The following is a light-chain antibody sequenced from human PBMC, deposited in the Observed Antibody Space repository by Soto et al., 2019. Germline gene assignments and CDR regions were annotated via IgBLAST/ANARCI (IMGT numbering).Light chain of an antibody. CDR3: QQYNSYTWT. V-gene: IGKV1-5*03. Sequence: DIQMTQSPSTLSASVGDRVTITCRASQSISSWLAWYQQKPGKVPKLLMYKASSLESGVPSRFSGSGSGTEFTLTISSLQPDDFATYYCQQYNSYTWTFGQGTKLEIK. CDR2: KAS. J-gene: IGKJ1*01. CDR1: QSISSW.